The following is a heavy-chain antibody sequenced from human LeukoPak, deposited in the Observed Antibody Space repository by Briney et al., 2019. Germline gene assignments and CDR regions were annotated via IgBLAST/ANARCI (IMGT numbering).Heavy chain of an antibody. CDR3: ARDSDYDSSGYYFN. Sequence: SVKVSCKAPGGTFSSYAISWVRQAPGQGLEWMGRIIPIFGIANYAQKFQGRVTITADKSTSTAYMELSSLRSEDTAVYYCARDSDYDSSGYYFNWGQGTLVTVSS. J-gene: IGHJ4*02. V-gene: IGHV1-69*04. D-gene: IGHD3-22*01. CDR2: IIPIFGIA. CDR1: GGTFSSYA.